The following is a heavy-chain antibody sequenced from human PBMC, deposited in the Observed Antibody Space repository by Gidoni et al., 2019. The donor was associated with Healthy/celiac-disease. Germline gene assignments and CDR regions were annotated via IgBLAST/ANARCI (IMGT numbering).Heavy chain of an antibody. CDR3: AKDMKDGSTSYSDFDY. V-gene: IGHV3-9*01. CDR1: GFTFDDYA. D-gene: IGHD2-2*01. CDR2: ISWNSGSI. J-gene: IGHJ4*02. Sequence: EVQLVESGGGLVQPGRSLRLSCAASGFTFDDYAMHWVRQAPGKGLEWVSGISWNSGSIGYADSVKGRFTISRDNAKNSLYLQMNSLRAEDTALYYCAKDMKDGSTSYSDFDYWGQGTLVTVSS.